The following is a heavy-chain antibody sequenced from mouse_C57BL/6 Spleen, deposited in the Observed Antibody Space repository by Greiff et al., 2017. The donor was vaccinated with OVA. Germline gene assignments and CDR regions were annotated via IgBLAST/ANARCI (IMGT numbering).Heavy chain of an antibody. CDR3: ARRDEASYFDY. CDR2: IYPGDGDT. Sequence: VQLQQSGAELVKPGASVKISCKASGYAFSSYWMNWVKQRPGKGLEWIGQIYPGDGDTNYNGKFKGKATLTADKSSSTAYMQLSSLTSEDSAVYFCARRDEASYFDYWGQGTTLTVSS. D-gene: IGHD3-3*01. CDR1: GYAFSSYW. J-gene: IGHJ2*01. V-gene: IGHV1-80*01.